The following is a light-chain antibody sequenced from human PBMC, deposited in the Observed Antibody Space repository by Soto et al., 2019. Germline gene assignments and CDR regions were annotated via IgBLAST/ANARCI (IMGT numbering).Light chain of an antibody. CDR2: DVR. V-gene: IGLV2-14*03. CDR1: SSDIGAYNY. Sequence: QSALTQPTSVSGSPGQSITISCTGTSSDIGAYNYVSWYQQHPGKAPKLMMRDVRNRPSGVSNRFSGSKSGNTASLTISGLQAEDEADYYCSSYTSSSSVVFGGGTKLTVL. J-gene: IGLJ2*01. CDR3: SSYTSSSSVV.